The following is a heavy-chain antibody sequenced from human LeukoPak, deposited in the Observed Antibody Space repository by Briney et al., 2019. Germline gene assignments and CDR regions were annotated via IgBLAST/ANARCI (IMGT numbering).Heavy chain of an antibody. Sequence: PSETLSLTCTVSGGSISSGDYYWSWIRQPPGKGLEWIGYIYYSGSTYYNPSLKSRVTISVDTSKNQFSLKLSSVTAADTAVYYCARGDCGGDCSYPALDAFDIWGQGTMVTVSS. V-gene: IGHV4-30-4*01. J-gene: IGHJ3*02. CDR2: IYYSGST. CDR3: ARGDCGGDCSYPALDAFDI. D-gene: IGHD2-21*02. CDR1: GGSISSGDYY.